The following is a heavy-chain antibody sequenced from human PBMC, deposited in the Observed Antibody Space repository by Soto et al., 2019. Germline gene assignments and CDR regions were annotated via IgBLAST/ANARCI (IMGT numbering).Heavy chain of an antibody. J-gene: IGHJ4*02. Sequence: QVQLQESGPGLVKPSETLSLTCTVSGGTISSWYWSWIRQPPGKGLEWIGYSYYSGSTNCNPSLKMRVTISVDTSKNQFSLQLSSVTAADTAVYYCARRYGSAIDYWGQGTLVTVSS. V-gene: IGHV4-59*08. CDR1: GGTISSWY. D-gene: IGHD1-26*01. CDR2: SYYSGST. CDR3: ARRYGSAIDY.